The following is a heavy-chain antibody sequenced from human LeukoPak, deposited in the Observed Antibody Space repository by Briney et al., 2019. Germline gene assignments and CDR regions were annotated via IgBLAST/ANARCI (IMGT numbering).Heavy chain of an antibody. CDR1: GGTFSSYA. Sequence: SVTVSCNASGGTFSSYAISWVRQAHGQGSDWMGGVIPIFSTANYAQKFQGRVTITSDESTSTANMELSSLRSEQTAGYYCASWRYYDILTGYYPFDYWGQGTLVTVSS. J-gene: IGHJ4*02. V-gene: IGHV1-69*01. D-gene: IGHD3-9*01. CDR3: ASWRYYDILTGYYPFDY. CDR2: VIPIFSTA.